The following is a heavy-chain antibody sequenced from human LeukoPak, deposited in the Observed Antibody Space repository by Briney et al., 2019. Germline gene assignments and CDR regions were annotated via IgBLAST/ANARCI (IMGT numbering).Heavy chain of an antibody. J-gene: IGHJ4*02. V-gene: IGHV4-61*02. Sequence: PSETLSLTCTVSGRAINSGSYHWSRIRQPAGRGLEWIGRIHTSGSTNYNPSLNSRVTISLDTSKNQFSLNLSSVTAADTAVYYCARGGSYSDFDSWGQGTLVTVSS. CDR3: ARGGSYSDFDS. CDR1: GRAINSGSYH. D-gene: IGHD1-26*01. CDR2: IHTSGST.